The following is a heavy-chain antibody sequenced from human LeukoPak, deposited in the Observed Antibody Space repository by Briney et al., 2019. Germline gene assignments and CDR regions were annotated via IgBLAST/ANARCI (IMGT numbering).Heavy chain of an antibody. D-gene: IGHD6-19*01. J-gene: IGHJ4*02. CDR1: GGTFSSYA. CDR2: IIPIFGTA. V-gene: IGHV1-69*01. CDR3: ARERDTGWYFDY. Sequence: ALVKVSCKASGGTFSSYAISWVRQAPGQGLEWMGGIIPIFGTANYAQKFQGRVTITADESTSTAYMELSSLRSEDTAVYYCARERDTGWYFDYWSQGTLVTVSS.